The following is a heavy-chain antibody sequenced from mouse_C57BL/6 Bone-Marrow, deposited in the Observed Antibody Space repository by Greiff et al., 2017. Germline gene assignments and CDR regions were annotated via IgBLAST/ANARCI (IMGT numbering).Heavy chain of an antibody. CDR2: IYPRSGNT. CDR3: VPTIVTTRGYYCDY. D-gene: IGHD2-5*01. J-gene: IGHJ2*01. V-gene: IGHV1-81*01. CDR1: GYTFTSYG. Sequence: QVQLQQSGAELARPGASVKLSCKASGYTFTSYGISWVKQSTGQGLEWIGEIYPRSGNTYYNEKFKGKATLTADKSSSTAYMELRSLTSEDSAVYFCVPTIVTTRGYYCDYWGQGTTLTVSS.